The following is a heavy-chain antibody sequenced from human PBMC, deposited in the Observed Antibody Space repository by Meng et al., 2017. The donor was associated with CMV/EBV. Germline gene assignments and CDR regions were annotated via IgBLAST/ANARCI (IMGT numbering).Heavy chain of an antibody. Sequence: GESLTISCAASGFTFSSYSMNWVRQAPGKGLEWVSYISSSSSTIYYSDSVKGRFTISRDNAKNSLYLQMNSLRAEDTAVYYCARAVERGYCSSTSCYTYYYGMDVWGQGTTVTVSS. CDR1: GFTFSSYS. D-gene: IGHD2-2*02. CDR2: ISSSSSTI. CDR3: ARAVERGYCSSTSCYTYYYGMDV. J-gene: IGHJ6*02. V-gene: IGHV3-48*04.